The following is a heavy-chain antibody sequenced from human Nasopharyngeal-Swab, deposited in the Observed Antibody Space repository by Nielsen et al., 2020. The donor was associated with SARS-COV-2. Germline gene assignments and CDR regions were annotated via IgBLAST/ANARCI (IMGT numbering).Heavy chain of an antibody. J-gene: IGHJ6*02. D-gene: IGHD6-19*01. V-gene: IGHV5-10-1*04. CDR2: LGPSDSYT. CDR3: ARAVAGTYYYYGMDV. Sequence: VRQAPGKGLEWMGRLGPSDSYTNYSPSFQGQVTISADKSISTAYLQWSSLKASDTAMYYCARAVAGTYYYYGMDVWGQGTTVTVSS.